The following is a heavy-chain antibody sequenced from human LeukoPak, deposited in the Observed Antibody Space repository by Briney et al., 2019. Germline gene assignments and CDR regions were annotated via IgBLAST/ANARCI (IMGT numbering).Heavy chain of an antibody. CDR1: VYTSSIYG. V-gene: IGHV1-18*01. D-gene: IGHD6-19*01. Sequence: ASAKVSSKPSVYTSSIYGISWGRQAPGQGPESKRRIRAYNSNKNCARKLQGRVTMTTDTSTSTDYMELRSLRSDDTAVYCCARGPGGSGWYWLDYWGEGALVTVSS. CDR2: IRAYNSNK. CDR3: ARGPGGSGWYWLDY. J-gene: IGHJ4*02.